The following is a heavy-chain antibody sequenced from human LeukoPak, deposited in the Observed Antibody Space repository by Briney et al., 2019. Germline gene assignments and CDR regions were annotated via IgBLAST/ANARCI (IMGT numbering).Heavy chain of an antibody. CDR1: GFTFSGSA. CDR2: IRSKANSYAT. J-gene: IGHJ3*02. D-gene: IGHD3/OR15-3a*01. V-gene: IGHV3-73*01. CDR3: TVPDWARSFRAYEDAFDI. Sequence: GGSLKLSCAASGFTFSGSAMHWVRQASGKGLEWVGRIRSKANSYATAYAASVKGRFTISRDDSKNTAYLQMNSLKTEDTAVYYCTVPDWARSFRAYEDAFDIWGQGTMVTVSS.